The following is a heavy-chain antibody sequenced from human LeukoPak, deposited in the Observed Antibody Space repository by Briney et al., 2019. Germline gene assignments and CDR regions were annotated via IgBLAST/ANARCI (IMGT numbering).Heavy chain of an antibody. J-gene: IGHJ4*02. CDR3: ASLRERSYYARGFDY. D-gene: IGHD1-26*01. CDR2: IYYSGST. V-gene: IGHV4-59*08. Sequence: SETLSLTCTVSGGSISSYYWSWIRQPPGKGLEWIGYIYYSGSTYYNPSLRSRVTISVDTSKNQFSLKLSSVTAADTAVYYCASLRERSYYARGFDYWGQGTLVTVSS. CDR1: GGSISSYY.